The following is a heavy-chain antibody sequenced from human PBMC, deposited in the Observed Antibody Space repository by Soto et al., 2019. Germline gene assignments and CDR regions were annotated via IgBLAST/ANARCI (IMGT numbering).Heavy chain of an antibody. CDR3: ARIPGSLGGDYLDYYYYGMDV. D-gene: IGHD4-17*01. CDR2: ITSDSGVI. CDR1: GFTFSIYN. V-gene: IGHV3-48*02. J-gene: IGHJ6*02. Sequence: GGSLRLSCAASGFTFSIYNMNWVCQAPGKGLEWVSFITSDSGVIYYADSVKGRFTISRDNAKNSLYLQVNSLRDEDTAVYYCARIPGSLGGDYLDYYYYGMDVWGQGTTVTVSS.